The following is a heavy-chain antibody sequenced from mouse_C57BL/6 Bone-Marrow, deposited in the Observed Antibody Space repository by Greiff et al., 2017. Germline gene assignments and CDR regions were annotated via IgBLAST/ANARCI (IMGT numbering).Heavy chain of an antibody. Sequence: QVQLQQPGAELVKPGASVKMSCTASGYTFTSYWITWVKQRPGQGLEWIGDIYPGSGSTNYNEKFKSKATLTVDTSSSTAYMQLRSLTSEDSAVYYCARGGVATSDYWGQGTTLTVSS. D-gene: IGHD1-1*01. V-gene: IGHV1-55*01. J-gene: IGHJ2*01. CDR1: GYTFTSYW. CDR2: IYPGSGST. CDR3: ARGGVATSDY.